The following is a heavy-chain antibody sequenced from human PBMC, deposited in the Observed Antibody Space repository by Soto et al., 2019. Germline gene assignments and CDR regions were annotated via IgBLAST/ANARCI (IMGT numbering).Heavy chain of an antibody. Sequence: EPLSLTCTVSGGCMSSSSYYWGWIRQPPGKGLEWIGSIYYSGSNYYNPSLKSRVTISVDTSKNQFSLKLSSVTAADTAVYYCAITTDFWSGYYIGYWGQGTLVTVPS. V-gene: IGHV4-39*01. CDR1: GGCMSSSSYY. CDR3: AITTDFWSGYYIGY. J-gene: IGHJ4*02. CDR2: IYYSGSN. D-gene: IGHD3-3*01.